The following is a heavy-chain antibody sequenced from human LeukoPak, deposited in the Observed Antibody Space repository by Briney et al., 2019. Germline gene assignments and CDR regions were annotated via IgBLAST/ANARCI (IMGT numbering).Heavy chain of an antibody. CDR2: IIPILGIA. Sequence: GASVKVSCKASGGTFSSYAISWVRQAPGQGLEWVGRIIPILGIANYAQKFQGRVTITADKSTSTAYMELSSLRSEDTAVYYCAREGSPPMIVVVIGAFDIWGQGTMVTVSS. CDR3: AREGSPPMIVVVIGAFDI. D-gene: IGHD3-22*01. V-gene: IGHV1-69*04. CDR1: GGTFSSYA. J-gene: IGHJ3*02.